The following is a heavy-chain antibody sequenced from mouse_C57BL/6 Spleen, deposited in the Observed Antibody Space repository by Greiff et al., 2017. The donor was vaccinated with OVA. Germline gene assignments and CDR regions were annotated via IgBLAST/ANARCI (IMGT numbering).Heavy chain of an antibody. CDR1: GYTFTSYW. Sequence: QVQLQQPGAELVKPGASVKLSCKASGYTFTSYWMQWVKQRPGQGLEWIGEIDPSDSYTNYNQKFKGKATLTVDTSSSTAYMQLSSLTSEDSAVYYCASKTAPNFDYWGQGTTLTVSS. CDR3: ASKTAPNFDY. J-gene: IGHJ2*01. V-gene: IGHV1-50*01. D-gene: IGHD3-2*01. CDR2: IDPSDSYT.